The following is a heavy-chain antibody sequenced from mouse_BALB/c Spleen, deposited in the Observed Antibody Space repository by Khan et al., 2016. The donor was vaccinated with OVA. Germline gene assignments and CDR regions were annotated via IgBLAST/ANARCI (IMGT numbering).Heavy chain of an antibody. CDR3: ARIYGGDFDY. V-gene: IGHV3-2*02. Sequence: EVQLQESGPGLVKPSQSLSLTCTVTGYSITSDYAWNWIRQFPGNKLEWMGFISYSGNTTYNPSLKSRISITRDTSRNQFFLQLNSVTIEDTATYSCARIYGGDFDYWGQGTSLTVSS. J-gene: IGHJ2*02. CDR1: GYSITSDYA. D-gene: IGHD1-1*01. CDR2: ISYSGNT.